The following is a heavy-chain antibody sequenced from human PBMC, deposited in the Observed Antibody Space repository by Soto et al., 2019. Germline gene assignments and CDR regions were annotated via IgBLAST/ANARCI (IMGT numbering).Heavy chain of an antibody. J-gene: IGHJ4*02. Sequence: GGSLRLSCAASGFTFSSYGMHWVRQAPGKGLEWVSVIWYDGSNKYYADSVKGRFTISRDNSKNTLYLQMNRLRAEDTAVYFCARDLVSIFYLDNGGQGPLVTASS. CDR3: ARDLVSIFYLDN. CDR2: IWYDGSNK. CDR1: GFTFSSYG. D-gene: IGHD4-4*01. V-gene: IGHV3-33*08.